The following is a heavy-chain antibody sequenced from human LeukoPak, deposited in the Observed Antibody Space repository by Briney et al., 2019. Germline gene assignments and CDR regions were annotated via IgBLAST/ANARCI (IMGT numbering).Heavy chain of an antibody. CDR2: ISWNSGSI. CDR3: AKAGAFGRGDYHNWFDP. D-gene: IGHD4-17*01. V-gene: IGHV3-9*01. J-gene: IGHJ5*02. Sequence: PGGSLRLSCAASGFTFSSYAMSWVRQAPGKGLEWVSGISWNSGSIGYADSVKGRFTISRDNAKNSLYLQMNSLRAEDTALYYCAKAGAFGRGDYHNWFDPWGQGTLVTVSS. CDR1: GFTFSSYA.